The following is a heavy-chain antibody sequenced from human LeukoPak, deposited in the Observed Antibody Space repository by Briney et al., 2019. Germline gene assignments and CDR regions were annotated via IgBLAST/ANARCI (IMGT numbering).Heavy chain of an antibody. CDR1: GFTFSSYA. Sequence: AGGSLRPSCAASGFTFSSYAMHWVRQAPGKGLEWVAVISYDGSNKYYADSVKGRFTISRDNSKNTLYLQMNSLRAEDTAVYYCVRDRVDIDDYWGQGTLVTVSS. V-gene: IGHV3-30-3*01. J-gene: IGHJ4*02. CDR3: VRDRVDIDDY. CDR2: ISYDGSNK. D-gene: IGHD5-12*01.